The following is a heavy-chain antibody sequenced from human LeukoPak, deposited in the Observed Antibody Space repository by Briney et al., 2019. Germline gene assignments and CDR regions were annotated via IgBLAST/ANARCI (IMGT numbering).Heavy chain of an antibody. V-gene: IGHV1-46*01. D-gene: IGHD1-26*01. Sequence: GASVKVSCKASGYTFTSYYMHWVRQAPGRGLEWMGIINPSGGSTSYAQKFQGRVTMTRDTSTSTVYMELSSLRSEDTAVYYCALPWDEDWFDPWGQGTLVTVSS. J-gene: IGHJ5*02. CDR3: ALPWDEDWFDP. CDR2: INPSGGST. CDR1: GYTFTSYY.